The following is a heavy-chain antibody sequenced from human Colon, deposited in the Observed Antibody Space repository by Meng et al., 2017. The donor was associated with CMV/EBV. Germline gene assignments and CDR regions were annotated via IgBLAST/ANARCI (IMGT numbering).Heavy chain of an antibody. Sequence: PQSGPVLVNTSQPLSLTSAISGDIVSSNSAAWNWISQSPSRGLEWLGRKYYRSQWYNEYAVSVRSRITINPDTAKHQFSLQLNSVTPEDTAVYYCARGGKYTSGSYFDPWGQGTLVTVSS. J-gene: IGHJ5*02. CDR3: ARGGKYTSGSYFDP. V-gene: IGHV6-1*01. CDR1: GDIVSSNSAA. CDR2: KYYRSQWYN. D-gene: IGHD6-19*01.